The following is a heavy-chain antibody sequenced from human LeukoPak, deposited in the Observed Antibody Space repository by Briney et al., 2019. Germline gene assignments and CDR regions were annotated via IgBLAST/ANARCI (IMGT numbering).Heavy chain of an antibody. CDR2: IHYSGST. Sequence: SETLSLTCAVYGGSFSGYYWSWIRQPPGKGLEWIGYIHYSGSTNYNPSLKSRVTISVDTSKNQFSLKLSSVTAADTAVYYCARDNYFDWFDYWGQGTLVTVSS. CDR1: GGSFSGYY. CDR3: ARDNYFDWFDY. J-gene: IGHJ4*02. D-gene: IGHD3-9*01. V-gene: IGHV4-59*01.